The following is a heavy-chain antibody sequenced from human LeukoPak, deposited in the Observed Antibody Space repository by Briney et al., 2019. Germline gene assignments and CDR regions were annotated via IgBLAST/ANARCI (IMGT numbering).Heavy chain of an antibody. D-gene: IGHD6-19*01. V-gene: IGHV3-23*01. J-gene: IGHJ4*02. CDR1: GFTIRSYA. CDR2: ISASTDSP. CDR3: AKGGAVPWTGVDY. Sequence: GGSLRLSCAVSGFTIRSYAMNWVRQAPGKGLEWVSTISASTDSPYYTDSVKGRFTISRDNFRSMLHLEMNSRRAEDTAVYYCAKGGAVPWTGVDYRGQGTLVTVSS.